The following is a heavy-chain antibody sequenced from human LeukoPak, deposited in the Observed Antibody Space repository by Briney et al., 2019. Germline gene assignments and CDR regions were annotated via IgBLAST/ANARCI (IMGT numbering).Heavy chain of an antibody. J-gene: IGHJ6*03. Sequence: GGSLRLSCAASGSGFTFNNYWMHWVRQAPGKGLVWVSRINADGSTTSYADSVRGRFTISRDNAKNTLYLQMNSLRSEDTAVYYCARPRFPYYRLSGTDYYYMDVWGKGTTVTVSS. V-gene: IGHV3-74*01. CDR2: INADGSTT. D-gene: IGHD3-10*01. CDR1: GSGFTFNNYW. CDR3: ARPRFPYYRLSGTDYYYMDV.